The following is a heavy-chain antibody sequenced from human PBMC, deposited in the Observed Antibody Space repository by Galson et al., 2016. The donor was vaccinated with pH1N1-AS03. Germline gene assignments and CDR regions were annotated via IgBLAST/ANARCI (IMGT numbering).Heavy chain of an antibody. CDR3: ARDPRGPCTSSTCPTAYYFGMDV. Sequence: SVKVSCKASGYTFTGFSINWVRQAPGQGLELMGWINPKSGVTNYAQKFQAWVTMTRDTSSSTAYMGLSGLESDDTAVYYCARDPRGPCTSSTCPTAYYFGMDVWGQGTTVIVSS. CDR2: INPKSGVT. V-gene: IGHV1-2*04. D-gene: IGHD2-2*01. CDR1: GYTFTGFS. J-gene: IGHJ6*02.